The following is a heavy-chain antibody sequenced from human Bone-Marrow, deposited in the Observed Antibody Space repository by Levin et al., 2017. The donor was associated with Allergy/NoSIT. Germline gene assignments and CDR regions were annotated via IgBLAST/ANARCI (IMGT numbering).Heavy chain of an antibody. J-gene: IGHJ6*02. Sequence: GGSLRLSCAASGFTFDDYAMHWVRQAPGKGLEWVSGISWNSGSIGYADSVKGRFTISRDNAKNSLYLQMNSLRAEDTALYYCAKDMGVTLYYYYYGMDVWGQGTTVTVSS. D-gene: IGHD4-11*01. CDR2: ISWNSGSI. V-gene: IGHV3-9*01. CDR3: AKDMGVTLYYYYYGMDV. CDR1: GFTFDDYA.